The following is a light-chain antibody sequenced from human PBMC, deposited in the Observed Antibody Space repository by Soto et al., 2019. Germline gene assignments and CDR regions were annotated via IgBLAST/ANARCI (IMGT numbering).Light chain of an antibody. CDR3: QQCDDLPLT. Sequence: DIQMTQSPSSLSASVGDRVTITCQASQDISNYLYSYQLKPGKAPMLLISDASILETGVPSRFSGSGSETDFTFTISSLQPEDIATYFCQQCDDLPLTFGGGTEVEI. CDR2: DAS. CDR1: QDISNY. J-gene: IGKJ4*01. V-gene: IGKV1-33*01.